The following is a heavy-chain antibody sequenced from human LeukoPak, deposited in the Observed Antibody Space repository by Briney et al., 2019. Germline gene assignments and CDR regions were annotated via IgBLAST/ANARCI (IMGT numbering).Heavy chain of an antibody. V-gene: IGHV3-30*03. CDR2: ISDDGSKI. CDR3: GRGPGYSVYDNLPHH. Sequence: PGGSLRLSCAASGFRFSNYGMHWVRQAPGKGLEWVAVISDDGSKIYYGDSVKGRFTISRDNSKNTLNLQMDSLRAEDTAVYFCGRGPGYSVYDNLPHHWGQGTLVTVSS. CDR1: GFRFSNYG. D-gene: IGHD5/OR15-5a*01. J-gene: IGHJ5*02.